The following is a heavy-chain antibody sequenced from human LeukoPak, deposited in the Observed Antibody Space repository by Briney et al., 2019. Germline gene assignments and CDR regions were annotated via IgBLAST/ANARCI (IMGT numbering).Heavy chain of an antibody. D-gene: IGHD2-2*01. CDR1: GFTVRSFW. Sequence: GGSLRLSCAASGFTVRSFWMHWVRQAPGKGLLWVSRINSDGTSPTYEDSVKGRFTISRDNAKNTVYLHMNSLRAEDTAVYYCARTLGVPSAFDPWGQGTLVTVSS. V-gene: IGHV3-74*01. CDR3: ARTLGVPSAFDP. CDR2: INSDGTSP. J-gene: IGHJ5*02.